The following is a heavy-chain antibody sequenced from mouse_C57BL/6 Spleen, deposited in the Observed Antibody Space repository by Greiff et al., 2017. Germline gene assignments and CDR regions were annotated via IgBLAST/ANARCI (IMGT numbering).Heavy chain of an antibody. Sequence: VQLQQSGAELVKPGASVKLSFTASGFNIKDYYMHWVKQRTEQGLEWIGRVDPEDGETKYAPKFQGKATIAADTSSNAADLQLSSLTSEDTAVYYGARRTDDGSSYVAMDDWGQGTSVTVSS. CDR2: VDPEDGET. J-gene: IGHJ4*01. V-gene: IGHV14-2*01. CDR1: GFNIKDYY. D-gene: IGHD1-1*01. CDR3: ARRTDDGSSYVAMDD.